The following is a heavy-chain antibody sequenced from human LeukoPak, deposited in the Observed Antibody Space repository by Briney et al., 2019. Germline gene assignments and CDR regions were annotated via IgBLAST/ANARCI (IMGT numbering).Heavy chain of an antibody. CDR3: ARKGEHYYDSGKVWPAWFDP. J-gene: IGHJ5*02. CDR2: ISSGSDSI. Sequence: PGGSLRLSCAASGFTFTSYDMNWVRQAPGKGLEGVSSISSGSDSIYYTDSVKGRFTISRDNTKNSLYLQMNSLRAEDTAVYYCARKGEHYYDSGKVWPAWFDPWGQGTLVTVSS. CDR1: GFTFTSYD. V-gene: IGHV3-21*01. D-gene: IGHD3-10*01.